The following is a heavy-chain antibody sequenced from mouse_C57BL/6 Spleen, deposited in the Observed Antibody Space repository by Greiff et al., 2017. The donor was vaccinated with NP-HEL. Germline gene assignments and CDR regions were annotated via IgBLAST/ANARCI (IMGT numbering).Heavy chain of an antibody. D-gene: IGHD1-1*01. J-gene: IGHJ2*01. V-gene: IGHV5-6*02. CDR3: ARRIFITTVVFDY. CDR2: ISSGGSYT. Sequence: EVKVVESGGDLVKPGGSLKLSCAASGFTFSSYGMSWVRQTPDKRLEWVATISSGGSYTYYPDSVKGRFTISRDNAKNTLYLQMSSLKSEDTAMYYCARRIFITTVVFDYWGQGTTLTVSS. CDR1: GFTFSSYG.